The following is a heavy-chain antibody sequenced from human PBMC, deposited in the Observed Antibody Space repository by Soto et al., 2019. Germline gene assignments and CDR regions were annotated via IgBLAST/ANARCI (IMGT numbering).Heavy chain of an antibody. CDR1: GFTFSSYA. V-gene: IGHV3-30-3*01. CDR3: ARSPTGTSPFFDY. Sequence: GGSLRLSCAASGFTFSSYAMHWVRQAPGKGLEWVAVISYDGSNKYYADSVKGRFTISRDNSKNTLYLQMNSLRAEDTAVYYCARSPTGTSPFFDYWGQGTLVTVSS. CDR2: ISYDGSNK. D-gene: IGHD2-8*02. J-gene: IGHJ4*02.